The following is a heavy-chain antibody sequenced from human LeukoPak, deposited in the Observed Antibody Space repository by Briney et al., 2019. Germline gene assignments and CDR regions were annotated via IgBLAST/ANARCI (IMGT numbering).Heavy chain of an antibody. CDR3: AKVGGNSADYYYYYMDV. CDR2: ISGSGGST. D-gene: IGHD4-23*01. J-gene: IGHJ6*03. CDR1: GLTFSSYA. V-gene: IGHV3-23*01. Sequence: GRSLRLSCAASGLTFSSYAMSWVRQAPGKGLEWVSAISGSGGSTYYADSVKGRFTISRDNSKNTLYLQMNSLRAEDTAVYYCAKVGGNSADYYYYYMDVWGKGTTVTVSS.